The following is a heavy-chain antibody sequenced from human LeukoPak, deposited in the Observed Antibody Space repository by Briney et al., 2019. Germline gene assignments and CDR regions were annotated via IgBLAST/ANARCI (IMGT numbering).Heavy chain of an antibody. V-gene: IGHV4-34*01. D-gene: IGHD6-19*01. CDR2: INHSGST. CDR3: ARDRRGSGWNDAFDI. J-gene: IGHJ3*02. Sequence: PSETLSLTCAVYGGSFSGYYWSWIRQPPGKGLEWIGEINHSGSTNYNPSLKSRVTISVDTSKNQFSLKLSSVTAADTAVYYCARDRRGSGWNDAFDIWGQGTMVTVSS. CDR1: GGSFSGYY.